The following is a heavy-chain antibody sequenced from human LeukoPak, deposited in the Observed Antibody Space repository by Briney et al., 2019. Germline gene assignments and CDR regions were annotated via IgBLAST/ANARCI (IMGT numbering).Heavy chain of an antibody. CDR2: IYYSGST. D-gene: IGHD4-23*01. J-gene: IGHJ6*03. Sequence: KPSETLSLTCTVSGGSISSGGYYRSWIRQPPGKGLEWIGYIYYSGSTNYNPSLKSRVTISVDTSKNQFSLKLSSVTAADTAVYYCARTFTVDGLYYYYYYMDVWGKGTTVTVSS. V-gene: IGHV4-61*08. CDR3: ARTFTVDGLYYYYYYMDV. CDR1: GGSISSGGYY.